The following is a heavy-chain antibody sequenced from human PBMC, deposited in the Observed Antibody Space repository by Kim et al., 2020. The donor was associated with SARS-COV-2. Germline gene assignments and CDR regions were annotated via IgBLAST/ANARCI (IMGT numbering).Heavy chain of an antibody. D-gene: IGHD6-19*01. CDR1: GYSFTSYW. Sequence: GESLKISCKGSGYSFTSYWISWVRQMPGKGLEWMGRIDPSDSYTNYSPSFQGHVTISADKSISTAYLQWSSLKASDTAMYYCANTNLPSSGWYDGWFDPWGQGTLVTVSS. CDR2: IDPSDSYT. J-gene: IGHJ5*02. V-gene: IGHV5-10-1*01. CDR3: ANTNLPSSGWYDGWFDP.